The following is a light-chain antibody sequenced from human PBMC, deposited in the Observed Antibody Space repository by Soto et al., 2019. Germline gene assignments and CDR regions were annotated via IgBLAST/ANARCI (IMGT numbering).Light chain of an antibody. CDR1: QSVSNN. CDR3: QQRSNWPLT. J-gene: IGKJ4*01. Sequence: IVLTQSPGTLSLSPGERATLPCRASQSVSNNLAWYQQKPGQAPRLLIYGASTRATGIPARFSGSGSGTEFTLTISSLEPEDFAVYYCQQRSNWPLTFGGGTKVDIK. CDR2: GAS. V-gene: IGKV3-11*01.